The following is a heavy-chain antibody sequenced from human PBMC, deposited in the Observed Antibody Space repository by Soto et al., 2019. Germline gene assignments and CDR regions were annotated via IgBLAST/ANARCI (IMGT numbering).Heavy chain of an antibody. CDR3: ARDTVLATIADYYYGMDV. J-gene: IGHJ6*02. CDR1: GFTFSSYA. CDR2: ISYDGSNK. D-gene: IGHD5-12*01. V-gene: IGHV3-30-3*01. Sequence: GGSLRLSCAASGFTFSSYAMHWVRQAPGKGLEWVAVISYDGSNKYYADSVKGRFTISRDNSKNTLYLQMNSLRAEDTAVYYCARDTVLATIADYYYGMDVWGQGTTVTVSS.